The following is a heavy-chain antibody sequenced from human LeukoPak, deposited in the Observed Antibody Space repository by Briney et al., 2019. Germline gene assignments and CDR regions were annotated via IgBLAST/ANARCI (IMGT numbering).Heavy chain of an antibody. CDR3: AGRHCSSTSCYTYGMDV. V-gene: IGHV3-48*01. CDR2: ISSSSSTI. CDR1: GFTFSSYS. D-gene: IGHD2-2*02. J-gene: IGHJ6*02. Sequence: GGSLRLSCAASGFTFSSYSMNWVRQAPGKGLEWVSYISSSSSTIYYADSVKGRFTISRDNAKNSLYLQMNSLRAEDTAVYYCAGRHCSSTSCYTYGMDVWGQGTTVTVSS.